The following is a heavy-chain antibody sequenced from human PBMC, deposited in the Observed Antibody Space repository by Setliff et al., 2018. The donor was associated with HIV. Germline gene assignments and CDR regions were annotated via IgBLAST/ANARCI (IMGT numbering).Heavy chain of an antibody. CDR2: ISYDGGIK. CDR3: AREPTYYYDSSGPHDAFDI. Sequence: PGGSLRLSCAASGFIFNNYAMHWVRQASGKGLEWVAIISYDGGIKNYADSVKGRFTISRDNSKNTLYLQMNSLRPEDTAVYYCAREPTYYYDSSGPHDAFDIWGQGTMVT. D-gene: IGHD3-22*01. J-gene: IGHJ3*02. V-gene: IGHV3-30*04. CDR1: GFIFNNYA.